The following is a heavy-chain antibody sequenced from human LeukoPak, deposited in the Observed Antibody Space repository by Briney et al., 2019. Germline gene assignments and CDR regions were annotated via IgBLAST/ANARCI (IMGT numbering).Heavy chain of an antibody. V-gene: IGHV3-23*01. CDR3: TTTSYYYDSSGYQPPNYGLDY. CDR2: ISGSGDST. Sequence: GGSLRLSCAASGFTFSSYAMSWVRQAPGKGLGWVSAISGSGDSTYYGDSVKGRFTISRDNSKNTLYLQMNSLRAEDTAVYYCTTTSYYYDSSGYQPPNYGLDYWGQGTLVTVSS. D-gene: IGHD3-22*01. CDR1: GFTFSSYA. J-gene: IGHJ4*02.